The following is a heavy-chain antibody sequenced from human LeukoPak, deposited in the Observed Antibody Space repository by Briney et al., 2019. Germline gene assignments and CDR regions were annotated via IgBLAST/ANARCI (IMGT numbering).Heavy chain of an antibody. CDR3: TRSADTRGYDFFDY. V-gene: IGHV1-18*01. CDR1: DYNFRSFG. D-gene: IGHD3-22*01. CDR2: IRNSNGHT. Sequence: EASVKVSCKATDYNFRSFGISWVRQAPGQGLEWMGWIRNSNGHTQYAQKFQGRITMTTDISTTTVYMEMRSLRSDDTAVYYCTRSADTRGYDFFDYWGQGSLVTVSS. J-gene: IGHJ4*02.